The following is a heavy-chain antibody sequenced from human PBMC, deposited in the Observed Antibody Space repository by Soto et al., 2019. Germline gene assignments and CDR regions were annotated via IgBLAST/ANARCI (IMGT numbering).Heavy chain of an antibody. J-gene: IGHJ4*02. V-gene: IGHV1-18*04. Sequence: ASVKVSCKASGYTFTKYDISWVRQAPGQGLEWLGLISPNSGRPSSAQKFEGRVTMTTDTSTTTAYLELRSLRSDDTAVYYCVRQYYDFWTDYPDFDYWGQGTLVTVSS. CDR3: VRQYYDFWTDYPDFDY. D-gene: IGHD3-3*01. CDR1: GYTFTKYD. CDR2: ISPNSGRP.